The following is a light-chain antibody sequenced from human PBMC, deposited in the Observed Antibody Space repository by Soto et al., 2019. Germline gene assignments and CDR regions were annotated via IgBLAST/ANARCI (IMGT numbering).Light chain of an antibody. CDR3: QQYGSSLIT. CDR2: AAS. CDR1: QSVSSTY. Sequence: EIVLTQSPGTLSLSPGERATLSCRASQSVSSTYLAWYQQKPGQAPRLLIYAASNRATGIPDRFSGSGSGTDFTLTISRLEPEDFAVYYCQQYGSSLITFGQGTRLEIK. J-gene: IGKJ5*01. V-gene: IGKV3-20*01.